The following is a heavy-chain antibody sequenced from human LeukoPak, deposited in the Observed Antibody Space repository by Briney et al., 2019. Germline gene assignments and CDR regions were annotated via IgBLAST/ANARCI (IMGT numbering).Heavy chain of an antibody. J-gene: IGHJ3*02. CDR2: IYYSGST. CDR1: GGSISSYY. CDR3: ARWYYYDSSGYRPIALGVI. D-gene: IGHD3-22*01. V-gene: IGHV4-59*08. Sequence: SETLSLTCTVSGGSISSYYWSWIRQPPGKGLEWIGYIYYSGSTNYNPSLKSRVTISVDTSKNQFSLKLSSVTAADTAVYYCARWYYYDSSGYRPIALGVIWGQGTMVTVSS.